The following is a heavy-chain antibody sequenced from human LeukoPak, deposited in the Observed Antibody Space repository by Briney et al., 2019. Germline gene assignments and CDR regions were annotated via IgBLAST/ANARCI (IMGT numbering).Heavy chain of an antibody. Sequence: SQTLSLTCTVSGGSISSGSYYWSWIRQPAGKGLEWIGRSYTSGSTNYNPSLKSRVTISVDTSKNQFSLKLSSVTAADTAVYYCARGEMATIEDAFDIWGQGTMVTVSS. D-gene: IGHD5-24*01. V-gene: IGHV4-61*02. CDR1: GGSISSGSYY. CDR2: SYTSGST. J-gene: IGHJ3*02. CDR3: ARGEMATIEDAFDI.